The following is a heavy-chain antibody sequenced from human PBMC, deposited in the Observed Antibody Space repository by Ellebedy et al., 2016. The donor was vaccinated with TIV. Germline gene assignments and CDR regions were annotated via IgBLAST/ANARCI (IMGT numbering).Heavy chain of an antibody. CDR2: IFYTGST. CDR3: ARVVRGWFDP. Sequence: MPSETLSLTCSVSGGSISAYYWTWIRQPPGKGLEWIGYIFYTGSTDYNPSLKSRVTISVDKSKNEFSLKLRSVTAADTAMYYCARVVRGWFDPWGQGTLVTVSS. CDR1: GGSISAYY. V-gene: IGHV4-59*01. D-gene: IGHD2-21*01. J-gene: IGHJ5*02.